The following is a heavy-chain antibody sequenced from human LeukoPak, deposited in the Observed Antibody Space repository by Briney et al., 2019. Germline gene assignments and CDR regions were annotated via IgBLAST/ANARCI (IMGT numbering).Heavy chain of an antibody. CDR1: GYTFTGYH. Sequence: RASVKVSCKASGYTFTGYHMHWARQAPGQGLEWMGRINPNSGDTNYAQKFQGRVTMTRDTSISTAYMELSRLRSDDTAVYYCARDYCSSTSCLSDYWGQGTLVTVSS. CDR3: ARDYCSSTSCLSDY. D-gene: IGHD2-2*01. J-gene: IGHJ4*02. V-gene: IGHV1-2*06. CDR2: INPNSGDT.